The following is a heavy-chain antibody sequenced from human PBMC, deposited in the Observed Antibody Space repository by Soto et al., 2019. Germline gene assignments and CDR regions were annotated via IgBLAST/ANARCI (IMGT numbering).Heavy chain of an antibody. D-gene: IGHD6-19*01. CDR2: ITGSGGRT. Sequence: GGSLRLSCAASGFTFSSFSMNWVRQTPGEGLEWVSGITGSGGRTFYADSVKGRFTISRDNSRSMVYLQLSTLRAEDTAVYYCAKEGRSDSRGSFDYWGQGTLLTVSS. V-gene: IGHV3-23*01. CDR3: AKEGRSDSRGSFDY. J-gene: IGHJ4*02. CDR1: GFTFSSFS.